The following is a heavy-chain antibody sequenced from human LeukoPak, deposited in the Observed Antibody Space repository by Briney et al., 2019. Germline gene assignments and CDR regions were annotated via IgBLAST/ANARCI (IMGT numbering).Heavy chain of an antibody. CDR2: IHSDGSST. Sequence: PGGSLRLSCAASGFSFTNYWMHWVRQAPGKGLVWVSRIHSDGSSTTYADSVKGRFTISRDNTKNTLYLQLNGLRAEDTAIYYCARAVTTVTIRDAFDIWGRGTMVTVS. CDR3: ARAVTTVTIRDAFDI. CDR1: GFSFTNYW. V-gene: IGHV3-74*01. J-gene: IGHJ3*02. D-gene: IGHD4-17*01.